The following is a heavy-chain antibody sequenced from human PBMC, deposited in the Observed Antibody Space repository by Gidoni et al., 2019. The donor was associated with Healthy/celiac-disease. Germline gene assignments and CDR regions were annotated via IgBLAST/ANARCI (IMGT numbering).Heavy chain of an antibody. CDR1: GGSFSGYY. D-gene: IGHD5-12*01. V-gene: IGHV4-34*01. Sequence: QVQLQQWGAGLLKPSETLSLTCAVYGGSFSGYYWSWIRQPPGKGLEWIGEINHSGSTNYNPSLKSRVTISVDTSKNQFSLKLSSVTAADTAVYYCARGNKRWLQLGSWGFDYWGQGTLVTVSS. CDR3: ARGNKRWLQLGSWGFDY. J-gene: IGHJ4*02. CDR2: INHSGST.